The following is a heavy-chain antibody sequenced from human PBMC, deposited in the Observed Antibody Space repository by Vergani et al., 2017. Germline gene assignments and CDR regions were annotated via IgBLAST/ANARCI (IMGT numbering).Heavy chain of an antibody. CDR2: ISWNSGSI. V-gene: IGHV3-9*01. CDR1: GFTFDDYA. Sequence: EVQLVESGGGLVQPGRSLRLSCAASGFTFDDYAMHWVRQAPGKGLEWVSGISWNSGSIGYADSVKGRFTISRDNAKNSLYLQMNSLRAEDTALYYCAKDKGYRSSWWGGFDYWGQGTLVTVSS. CDR3: AKDKGYRSSWWGGFDY. J-gene: IGHJ4*02. D-gene: IGHD6-13*01.